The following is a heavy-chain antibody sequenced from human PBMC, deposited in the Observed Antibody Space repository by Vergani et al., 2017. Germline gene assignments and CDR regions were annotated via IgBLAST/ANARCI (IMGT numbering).Heavy chain of an antibody. J-gene: IGHJ4*02. CDR3: ARSGGAYGELL. V-gene: IGHV1-69*02. D-gene: IGHD4-17*01. Sequence: QVQLVQSGAEVKKPGSSVKVSCKASGGTFSSYTISWVRQAPGQGLEWMGRIIPILGIANYAQKFHGRVTITADKSTSTAYMELSSLRSEDTAVYYCARSGGAYGELLWGQGTLVTVSS. CDR1: GGTFSSYT. CDR2: IIPILGIA.